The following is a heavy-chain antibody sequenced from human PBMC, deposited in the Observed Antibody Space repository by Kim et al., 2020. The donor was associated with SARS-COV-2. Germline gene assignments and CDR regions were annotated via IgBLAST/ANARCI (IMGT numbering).Heavy chain of an antibody. J-gene: IGHJ4*02. CDR3: ARDSRVFD. CDR2: MSGTGAIT. V-gene: IGHV3-23*01. D-gene: IGHD2-8*01. Sequence: GGSLRLSCVASGFTFRTSAMTWVRQAPGKGLEWVSTMSGTGAITSYADSAKGRFTSARDNSNKTLYLQMNSLRVGDTTSYHFARDSRVFDWGQGTLVTLS. CDR1: GFTFRTSA.